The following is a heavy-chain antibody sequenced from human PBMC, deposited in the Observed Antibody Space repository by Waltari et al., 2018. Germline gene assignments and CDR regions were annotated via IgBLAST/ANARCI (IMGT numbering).Heavy chain of an antibody. CDR3: ARFWSAYPNWFHP. CDR2: VYSDGST. V-gene: IGHV4-59*01. J-gene: IGHJ5*02. CDR1: GDSISRFH. D-gene: IGHD3-3*01. Sequence: QVQLQESGPGLVQPSAPLSLTCTVSGDSISRFHWSWIRQTPGKGLAWIGYVYSDGSTSYNPPLRSRVIMSIDTSKNQFSLRLTSVTAADTAMYYCARFWSAYPNWFHPWGQGILVTVSS.